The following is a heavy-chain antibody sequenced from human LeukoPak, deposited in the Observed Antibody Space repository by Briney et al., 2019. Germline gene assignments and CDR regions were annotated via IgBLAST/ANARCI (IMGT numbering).Heavy chain of an antibody. V-gene: IGHV3-20*04. CDR1: GFTFDDCG. D-gene: IGHD3-22*01. CDR3: ARGWTYYYDSSGSGDAFDI. J-gene: IGHJ3*02. CDR2: INWNGGST. Sequence: GGSLRLSCAASGFTFDDCGMSWVRQAPGKGLEWVSGINWNGGSTGYADSVKGRFTISRDNAKNSLYLQMNSLRAEDTALYYCARGWTYYYDSSGSGDAFDIWGQGTMVTVSS.